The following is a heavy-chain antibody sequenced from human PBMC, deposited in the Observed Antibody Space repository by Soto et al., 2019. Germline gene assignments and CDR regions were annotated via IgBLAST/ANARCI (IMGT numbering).Heavy chain of an antibody. Sequence: EVQLVESGGGLVKPGGSLRLSCAASGFTFSSYSINWVRQAPGKGLEWVSSISSGSDYIYYADSVKGRFTVSRDNAKNSLFLQMNSLRAEDSALYYCARGYSSGSSCSYYYYYHMDVWGNGTTVTVSS. CDR3: ARGYSSGSSCSYYYYYHMDV. V-gene: IGHV3-21*01. CDR1: GFTFSSYS. D-gene: IGHD2-2*01. J-gene: IGHJ6*03. CDR2: ISSGSDYI.